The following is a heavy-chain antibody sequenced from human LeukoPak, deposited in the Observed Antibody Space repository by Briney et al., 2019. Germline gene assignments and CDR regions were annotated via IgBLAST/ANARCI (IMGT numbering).Heavy chain of an antibody. CDR3: ARDTDYYDSSDDI. D-gene: IGHD3-22*01. V-gene: IGHV3-33*01. Sequence: GGSLRLSCAASGFTFSNYGMHWVRQAPGKGLEWVAVIWYDGNNKYYADSVKGRFTISRDNAKNSLYLQMNSLRAEDTAVYYCARDTDYYDSSDDIWGQGTMVTVSS. CDR1: GFTFSNYG. CDR2: IWYDGNNK. J-gene: IGHJ3*02.